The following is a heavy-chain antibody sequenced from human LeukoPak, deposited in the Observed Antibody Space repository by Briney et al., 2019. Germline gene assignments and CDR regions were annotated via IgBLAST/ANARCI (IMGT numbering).Heavy chain of an antibody. CDR1: GYTFTSYY. CDR3: ARKAWSGYYYDY. V-gene: IGHV1-46*01. CDR2: INPSGGST. Sequence: ASVKVSCKASGYTFTSYYMHWVRQAPGQGLEWMGIINPSGGSTSYAQKFQGRVTMTRDTSTSTVYMELSSLRSEDTAVYHCARKAWSGYYYDYWGQGTLVTVSS. D-gene: IGHD3-22*01. J-gene: IGHJ4*02.